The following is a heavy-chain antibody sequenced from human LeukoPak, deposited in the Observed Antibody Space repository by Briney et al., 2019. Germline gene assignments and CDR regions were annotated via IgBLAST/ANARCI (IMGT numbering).Heavy chain of an antibody. CDR1: GGSISSSSFY. J-gene: IGHJ4*02. V-gene: IGHV4-39*01. CDR3: VWGTYQTGGDY. D-gene: IGHD3-16*01. Sequence: PSETLSLTCTVSGGSISSSSFYWGWIRQPPGRGLEWIGSIYYSGTTYYNPSLKSRVTISVDTSKNQFSLKLSSVTAADTAVYYCVWGTYQTGGDYWGQGTLVTVSS. CDR2: IYYSGTT.